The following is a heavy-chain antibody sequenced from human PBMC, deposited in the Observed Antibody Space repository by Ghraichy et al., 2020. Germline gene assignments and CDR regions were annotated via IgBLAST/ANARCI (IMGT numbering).Heavy chain of an antibody. D-gene: IGHD4-17*01. CDR1: GGSINRRYYY. J-gene: IGHJ6*02. CDR3: ARDKRGDHGDSELGYGMDV. V-gene: IGHV4-61*02. Sequence: SETLSLTCTVSGGSINRRYYYWTWIRQPPGKGLEWIGRVSSSGSTNYNPSLESRFSLSVVTSKNQFSLKLSSVTAADTAVYYCARDKRGDHGDSELGYGMDVWGQGTTVIVSS. CDR2: VSSSGST.